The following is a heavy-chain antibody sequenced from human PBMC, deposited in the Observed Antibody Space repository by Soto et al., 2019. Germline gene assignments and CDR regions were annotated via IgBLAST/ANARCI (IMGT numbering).Heavy chain of an antibody. CDR1: GGTFSSYA. D-gene: IGHD3-22*01. Sequence: RASVKVSCKASGGTFSSYAISWVRQAPGQGLEWMGGIIPIFGTANYAQKFQGRVTITADKSTSTAYMELSSLRSEDTAVYYCARAPITMIVHWFDPWGQGTLVTVSS. CDR3: ARAPITMIVHWFDP. V-gene: IGHV1-69*06. J-gene: IGHJ5*02. CDR2: IIPIFGTA.